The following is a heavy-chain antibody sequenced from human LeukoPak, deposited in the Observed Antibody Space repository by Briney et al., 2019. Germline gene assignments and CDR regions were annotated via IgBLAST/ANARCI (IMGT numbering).Heavy chain of an antibody. V-gene: IGHV1-18*01. CDR1: GYSFNSYG. Sequence: ASVKVSCKASGYSFNSYGISWVRQAPGQGLEWMGWSSGYNGNTDYAQKFQGRVAMTRDTSTSTVYMELSSLRSEDTAVYYCARGVGIYCSGGSCYPNWFDPWGQGTLVTVSS. D-gene: IGHD2-15*01. CDR3: ARGVGIYCSGGSCYPNWFDP. J-gene: IGHJ5*02. CDR2: SSGYNGNT.